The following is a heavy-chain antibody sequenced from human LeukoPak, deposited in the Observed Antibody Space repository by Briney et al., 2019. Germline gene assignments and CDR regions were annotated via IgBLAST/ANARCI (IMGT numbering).Heavy chain of an antibody. Sequence: SETLSLTCTVSGGSISSSSYYWGWIRQPPGKGLEWIGSIYYSGSTYYNPFLKSRVTISVDTSKNQFSLKLSSVTAADTAVYYCASRGYYYGVDYWGQGTLVTVSS. J-gene: IGHJ4*02. CDR3: ASRGYYYGVDY. V-gene: IGHV4-39*07. CDR1: GGSISSSSYY. CDR2: IYYSGST. D-gene: IGHD3-22*01.